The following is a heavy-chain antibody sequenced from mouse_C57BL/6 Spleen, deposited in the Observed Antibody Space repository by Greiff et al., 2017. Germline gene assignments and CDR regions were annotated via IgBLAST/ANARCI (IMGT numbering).Heavy chain of an antibody. Sequence: VKLQQSGAELVRPGTSVKLSCKASGYTFTSYWMHWVKQRPGQGLEWIGVIDPSDSYTNYNQKFKGKATLTVDTSSSTAYMQLSSLTSEDSAVYYCAWITTVVAPYYYAMDYWGQGTSVTVSS. V-gene: IGHV1-59*01. CDR3: AWITTVVAPYYYAMDY. J-gene: IGHJ4*01. CDR2: IDPSDSYT. CDR1: GYTFTSYW. D-gene: IGHD1-1*01.